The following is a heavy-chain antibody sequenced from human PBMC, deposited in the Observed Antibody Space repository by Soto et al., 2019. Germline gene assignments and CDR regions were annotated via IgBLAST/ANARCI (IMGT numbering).Heavy chain of an antibody. J-gene: IGHJ4*02. CDR3: ARGEHSASSLYYLDD. V-gene: IGHV3-30-3*01. D-gene: IGHD2-2*01. CDR1: GFTFSSYA. Sequence: GGSLRLSCAASGFTFSSYAMHWVRQAPGKGLEWVAVISCDGSNKYYADSVKGRFTISRDNSKNTLYLQMNSLRAEDTAVYYCARGEHSASSLYYLDDWGQGTMVTVSS. CDR2: ISCDGSNK.